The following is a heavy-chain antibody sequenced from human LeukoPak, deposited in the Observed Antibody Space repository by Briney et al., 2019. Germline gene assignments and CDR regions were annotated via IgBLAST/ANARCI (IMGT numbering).Heavy chain of an antibody. CDR1: GGSISSSNW. CDR3: ASTLVRDWYFDY. D-gene: IGHD6-13*01. Sequence: PSETLSLTCAVSGGSISSSNWWSWVRQPPGKGLEWIGEIYHSGSTNYNPSLKSRVTISVDKSKNQFSLKLSSVTAADTAVYYCASTLVRDWYFDYWGQGTLVTVSS. J-gene: IGHJ4*02. CDR2: IYHSGST. V-gene: IGHV4-4*02.